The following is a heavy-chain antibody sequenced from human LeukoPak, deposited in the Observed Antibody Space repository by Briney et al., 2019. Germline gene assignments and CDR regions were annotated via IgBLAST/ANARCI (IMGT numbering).Heavy chain of an antibody. D-gene: IGHD2-8*01. CDR3: ASGTNGDN. V-gene: IGHV4-30-4*01. CDR1: GGSISSGDYY. Sequence: SESLSLTCTVSGGSISSGDYYWGWIRQPPGKGLEWIRDIYYSGSTYYNASVKSRITTSVVKSTTQFSLKLSSVTAADTAVYYCASGTNGDNWGQGTLVTV. CDR2: IYYSGST. J-gene: IGHJ4*02.